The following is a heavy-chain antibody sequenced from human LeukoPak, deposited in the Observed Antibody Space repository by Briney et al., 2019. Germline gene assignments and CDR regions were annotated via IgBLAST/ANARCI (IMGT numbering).Heavy chain of an antibody. V-gene: IGHV3-49*04. J-gene: IGHJ4*02. CDR2: IRSKAYGGTT. D-gene: IGHD2-21*02. CDR1: GFTFGDYA. Sequence: PGGSLRLSCTASGFTFGDYAMSWVRQAPGKGLEWVGFIRSKAYGGTTEYAASVKGRFTISRDDSKSIAYLQMNSLKTEDTAVYYCTAIVVVTAHFDYWGQGTLVTVSS. CDR3: TAIVVVTAHFDY.